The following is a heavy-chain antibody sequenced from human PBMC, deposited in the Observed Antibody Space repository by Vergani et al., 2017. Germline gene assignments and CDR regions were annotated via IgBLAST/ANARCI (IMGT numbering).Heavy chain of an antibody. CDR3: AKHFRGWGIDY. D-gene: IGHD3-16*01. Sequence: QVQLVESGGGVVQRGGSLRLSCATSGFTLSNYDMQWIRQGPGKGLEFVAFIQFDGSNQYYADSVKGRFTLSRDFSKNTLYLQMNSQRTDDTATYYCAKHFRGWGIDYWGQGTQVIVSS. CDR1: GFTLSNYD. CDR2: IQFDGSNQ. J-gene: IGHJ4*02. V-gene: IGHV3-30*02.